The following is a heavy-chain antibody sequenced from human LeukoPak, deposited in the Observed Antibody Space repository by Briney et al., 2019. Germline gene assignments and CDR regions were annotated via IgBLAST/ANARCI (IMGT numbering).Heavy chain of an antibody. CDR3: TTELDVRPNHY. CDR1: GLTFSNAW. CDR2: IKRKSDGGTT. J-gene: IGHJ4*02. D-gene: IGHD1-14*01. Sequence: GGSLRLSCAASGLTFSNAWMGWVRQVPGKGLEWVGRIKRKSDGGTTDYAAPVKGRFTISRDDSKNTLYLQMNSLKSEGTAVYYCTTELDVRPNHYWGQGTLVTVSS. V-gene: IGHV3-15*01.